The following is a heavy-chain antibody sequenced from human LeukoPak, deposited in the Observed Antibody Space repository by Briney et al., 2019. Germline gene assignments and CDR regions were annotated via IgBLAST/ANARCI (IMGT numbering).Heavy chain of an antibody. D-gene: IGHD3-16*01. J-gene: IGHJ5*02. CDR1: GCTFSNHG. Sequence: ASVKVSCKASGCTFSNHGIGWVRQAPGQGLEWVGWISAHTGNTNYAQKVQGRVTMTTDTSTSTAYMELRSLTSDDTAVYYCARAEGDYDPLNWIDPWGQGTLVIVSS. V-gene: IGHV1-18*01. CDR3: ARAEGDYDPLNWIDP. CDR2: ISAHTGNT.